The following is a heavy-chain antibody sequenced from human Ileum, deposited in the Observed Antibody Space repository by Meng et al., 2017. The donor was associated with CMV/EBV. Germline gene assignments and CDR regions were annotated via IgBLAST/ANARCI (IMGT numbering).Heavy chain of an antibody. CDR2: IDYDGSSA. CDR1: GFTFSDYW. V-gene: IGHV3-74*01. Sequence: GESLKISCAASGFTFSDYWMHWVRRAPGKGLVWVSRIDYDGSSATYADSVKGRFTISRDNAKNTLYLQMNSLTAEDTAVYYCARVATLSTIPWFDPWGQGTLVTVSS. J-gene: IGHJ5*02. CDR3: ARVATLSTIPWFDP. D-gene: IGHD3-3*01.